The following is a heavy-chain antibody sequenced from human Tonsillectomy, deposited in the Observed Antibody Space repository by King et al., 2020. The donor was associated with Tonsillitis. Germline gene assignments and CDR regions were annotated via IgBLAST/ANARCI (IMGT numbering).Heavy chain of an antibody. CDR3: AKDVGYCSGGSCTLLLFGFDY. D-gene: IGHD2-15*01. CDR1: GLTFSNYG. Sequence: VQLVESGGGVVQPGRSLRLSCAASGLTFSNYGMHWVRQAPGKGLEWVAVISYDGSNKYYVDSVRGRFTISRDNSKNTLYRQMNSLRAEDTAVYYCAKDVGYCSGGSCTLLLFGFDYWGQGTLVTVSS. CDR2: ISYDGSNK. V-gene: IGHV3-30*18. J-gene: IGHJ4*02.